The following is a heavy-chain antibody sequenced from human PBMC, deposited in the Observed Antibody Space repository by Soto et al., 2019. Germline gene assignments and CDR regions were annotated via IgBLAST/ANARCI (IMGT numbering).Heavy chain of an antibody. CDR3: ARSQGSSTSLEIYYYYYYGMDV. J-gene: IGHJ6*02. V-gene: IGHV1-69*01. CDR1: GGTFSSYA. Sequence: QVQLVQSGAEVKKPGSSVNVSCKASGGTFSSYAISWVRQAPGQGLEWMGGIIPSSDTTNYAQKFQGRGTITADESTSTAYMELSSLRSEDTAVYYCARSQGSSTSLEIYYYYYYGMDVWGQGTTVTVSS. CDR2: IIPSSDTT. D-gene: IGHD2-2*01.